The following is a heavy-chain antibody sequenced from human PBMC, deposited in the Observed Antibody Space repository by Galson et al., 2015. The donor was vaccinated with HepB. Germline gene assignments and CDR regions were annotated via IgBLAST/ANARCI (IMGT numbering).Heavy chain of an antibody. CDR1: GYTFTSYD. J-gene: IGHJ6*03. Sequence: SVKVSCKASGYTFTSYDINWVRQATGQGLEWMGWMNPNSGNTGYAQKFQGRVTMTRNTSISTAYMELSSLRSEDTAVYYCARAGAPHYYYYYMDVWGKGTTVTVSS. CDR2: MNPNSGNT. CDR3: ARAGAPHYYYYYMDV. V-gene: IGHV1-8*01. D-gene: IGHD1-1*01.